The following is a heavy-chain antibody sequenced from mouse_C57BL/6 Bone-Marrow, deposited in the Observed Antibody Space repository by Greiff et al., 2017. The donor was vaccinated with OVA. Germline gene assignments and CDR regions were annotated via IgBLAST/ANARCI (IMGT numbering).Heavy chain of an antibody. D-gene: IGHD1-1*01. J-gene: IGHJ1*03. CDR3: ARPYYGSSYWYFDV. Sequence: EVQLVESGPELVKPGASVKISCKASGYTFTDYYMNWVKQSHGKSLEWIGDINPNNGGTSYNQKFKGKATLTVDKSSSTAYMELRSLTSEDSAVYYCARPYYGSSYWYFDVWGTGTTVTVSS. V-gene: IGHV1-26*01. CDR1: GYTFTDYY. CDR2: INPNNGGT.